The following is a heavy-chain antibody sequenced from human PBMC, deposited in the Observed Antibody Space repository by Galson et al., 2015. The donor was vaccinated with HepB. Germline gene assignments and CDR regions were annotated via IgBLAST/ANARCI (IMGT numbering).Heavy chain of an antibody. CDR1: GGSVNSGSYY. CDR2: IYHSGST. CDR3: ANAKRGQWLVGHYFDY. Sequence: TLSLTCTVSGGSVNSGSYYWSWIRQPPGKGLEWIGYIYHSGSTNYNPSLKSRVTISADTSKNQFSLKLSSVTAADTAVYYCANAKRGQWLVGHYFDYWGQGNLVTVSS. V-gene: IGHV4-61*01. J-gene: IGHJ4*02. D-gene: IGHD6-19*01.